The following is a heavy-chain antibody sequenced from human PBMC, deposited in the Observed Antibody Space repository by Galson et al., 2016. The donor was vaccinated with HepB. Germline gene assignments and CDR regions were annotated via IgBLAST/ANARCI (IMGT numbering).Heavy chain of an antibody. V-gene: IGHV3-23*01. CDR1: GFTVSSNY. CDR3: AKGTTLQVHFGYFDH. CDR2: ISDSAGST. J-gene: IGHJ4*02. D-gene: IGHD1/OR15-1a*01. Sequence: SLRLSCAASGFTVSSNYMSWVHQAPGKGLEWVSGISDSAGSTYFADSVKGRFTISRDNSKNTLYLQMNSLRVEDTAVYYCAKGTTLQVHFGYFDHWGQRTLVTVSS.